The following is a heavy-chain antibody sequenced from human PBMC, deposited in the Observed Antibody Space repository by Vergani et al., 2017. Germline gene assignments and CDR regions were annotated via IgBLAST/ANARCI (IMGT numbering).Heavy chain of an antibody. V-gene: IGHV4-39*01. D-gene: IGHD5-24*01. Sequence: QLQLHKSGPGLVKPSETLSLTCTLSGGSISSSSHFWGWLRQTPGKGLEWIGSIYYSGSTYYNPSLKSRVTISVDTSKNQFSLKLSSVTAADTAVYYCARGYVEMATTPGYWGQGTLVTVSS. J-gene: IGHJ4*02. CDR3: ARGYVEMATTPGY. CDR1: GGSISSSSHF. CDR2: IYYSGST.